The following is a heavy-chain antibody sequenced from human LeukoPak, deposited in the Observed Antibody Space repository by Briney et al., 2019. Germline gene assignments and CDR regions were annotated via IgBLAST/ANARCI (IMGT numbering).Heavy chain of an antibody. V-gene: IGHV3-66*01. CDR2: IYSGGST. CDR1: GFTVSSNY. CDR3: AKAVGYYDSAGYSYFDY. J-gene: IGHJ4*02. D-gene: IGHD3-22*01. Sequence: GGSLRLSCAASGFTVSSNYMSWVRQAPGKGLEWVSVIYSGGSTYYADSVKGRFTISRDNSKNTLYLQMNSLRAEDTAVYYCAKAVGYYDSAGYSYFDYWGQGTLVTVSS.